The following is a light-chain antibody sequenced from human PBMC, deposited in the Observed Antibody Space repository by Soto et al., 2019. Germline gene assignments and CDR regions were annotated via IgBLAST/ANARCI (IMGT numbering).Light chain of an antibody. Sequence: EIVMTQSPDTLYVSPGEGATLSCRASQSVNNYLAWYQQKPGQAPRLLIYAVSTRATGIPDTFSGSGSGTDFTLTISRLEPEDFGVYFCQQYGRSPWTFGQGTKVDIK. J-gene: IGKJ1*01. CDR3: QQYGRSPWT. CDR2: AVS. V-gene: IGKV3-20*01. CDR1: QSVNNY.